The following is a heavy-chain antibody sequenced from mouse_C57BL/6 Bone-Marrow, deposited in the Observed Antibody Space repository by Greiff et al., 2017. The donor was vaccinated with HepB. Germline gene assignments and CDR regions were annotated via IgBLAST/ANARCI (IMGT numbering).Heavy chain of an antibody. V-gene: IGHV1-50*01. CDR2: IDPSDSYT. CDR1: GYTFTSYW. D-gene: IGHD1-1*01. Sequence: QVQLQQPGAELVKPGASVKLSCKASGYTFTSYWMQWVKQRPGQGLEWIGEIDPSDSYTNYNQKFKGKATLTVDTSSSTAYMQRSSLTSEDSAVYYCARWTTVVEYWYFDVWGTGTTVTVSS. J-gene: IGHJ1*03. CDR3: ARWTTVVEYWYFDV.